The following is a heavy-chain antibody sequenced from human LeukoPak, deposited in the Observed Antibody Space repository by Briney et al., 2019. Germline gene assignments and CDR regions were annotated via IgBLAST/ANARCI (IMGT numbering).Heavy chain of an antibody. V-gene: IGHV4-31*03. CDR2: TYYSGST. D-gene: IGHD6-13*01. CDR1: GGSISSGGYY. J-gene: IGHJ6*04. Sequence: SQTLSLTCTVSGGSISSGGYYWSWIRQHPGKGLEWIGYTYYSGSTYYNPSLKSRVTISVDTSKNQFSLKLSSVTAADTAVYYCARAAAGGYYYYGMDVWGKGTTVTVSS. CDR3: ARAAAGGYYYYGMDV.